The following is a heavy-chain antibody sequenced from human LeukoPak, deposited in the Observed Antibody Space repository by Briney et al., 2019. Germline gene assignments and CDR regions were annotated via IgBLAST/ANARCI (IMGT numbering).Heavy chain of an antibody. J-gene: IGHJ4*02. CDR1: GFTFSSYG. CDR3: ARDQAHFDWPTNTVPGGY. Sequence: GGSLRLSCAASGFTFSSYGMHWVRQAPGKGLEWVAVISYDGSNKYYADSVKGRFTISRDNSKNTLYLQMNSLRAEDTAVYYCARDQAHFDWPTNTVPGGYWGQGTLVTVSS. CDR2: ISYDGSNK. D-gene: IGHD3-9*01. V-gene: IGHV3-30*03.